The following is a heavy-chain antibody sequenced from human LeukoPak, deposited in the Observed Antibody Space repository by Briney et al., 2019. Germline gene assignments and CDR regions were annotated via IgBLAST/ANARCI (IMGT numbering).Heavy chain of an antibody. CDR3: ARGRLLEWFDN. D-gene: IGHD3-3*01. CDR2: IYYSGTT. J-gene: IGHJ5*02. CDR1: NGSMNTNY. Sequence: PSETLSLTCTVSNGSMNTNYWSWIRQPPGKGLEWIGSIYYSGTTKYSPSLKSRVTISVDTPKSQFSLKLSSVTAADTAVYYCARGRLLEWFDNWGQGTLVSVSS. V-gene: IGHV4-59*01.